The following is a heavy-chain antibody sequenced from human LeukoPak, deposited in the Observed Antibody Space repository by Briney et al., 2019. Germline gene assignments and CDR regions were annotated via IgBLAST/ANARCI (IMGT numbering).Heavy chain of an antibody. CDR3: ARWMRSPYYYGMDV. CDR2: INPNSGGT. Sequence: ASVKVSCKASEYTFTGYYMHWVRQAPGQGLEWMGRINPNSGGTNYAQKFQGRVTMTRDTSISTAYMELSRLRSDDTAVYYCARWMRSPYYYGMDVWGQGTTVTVSS. CDR1: EYTFTGYY. J-gene: IGHJ6*02. V-gene: IGHV1-2*06. D-gene: IGHD5-12*01.